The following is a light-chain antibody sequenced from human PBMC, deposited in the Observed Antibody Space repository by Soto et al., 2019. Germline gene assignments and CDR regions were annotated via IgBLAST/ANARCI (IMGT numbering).Light chain of an antibody. V-gene: IGKV3D-15*01. CDR2: GAS. J-gene: IGKJ1*01. CDR1: QSVSSSY. Sequence: PGKRVTLSCRASQSVSSSYLTWYQQKPGQAPRLLIYGASTRATGIPARFSGSGSGTEFTLTISSLQSEDFAVYYCQQYNNWLWTFGQGTKVDIK. CDR3: QQYNNWLWT.